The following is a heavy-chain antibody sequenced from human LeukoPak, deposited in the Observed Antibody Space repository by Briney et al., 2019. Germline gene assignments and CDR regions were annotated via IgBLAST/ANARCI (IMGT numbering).Heavy chain of an antibody. D-gene: IGHD6-19*01. J-gene: IGHJ4*02. CDR1: GGSFSGYY. Sequence: SETLSLTCAVYGGSFSGYYWSWIRQPPGKGLEWIGEINHSGSTNYNPSLKSRVTISVDTSKNQFSPKLSSVTAADTAVYYCASESGIAVAGTGYWGRGTLVTVSS. CDR3: ASESGIAVAGTGY. V-gene: IGHV4-34*01. CDR2: INHSGST.